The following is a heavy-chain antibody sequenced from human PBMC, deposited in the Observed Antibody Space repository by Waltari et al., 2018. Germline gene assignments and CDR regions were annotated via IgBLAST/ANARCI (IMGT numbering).Heavy chain of an antibody. CDR1: GGSFSGYY. CDR3: ARSSWDGGDYGDLFDP. CDR2: INHSGST. Sequence: QVQLQQWGAGLLKPSETLSLTCAVYGGSFSGYYWSWSRQPPGKGLEGIGEINHSGSTNYNPSLKSRVTISVDTSKNQFSLKLSSVTAADTAVYYCARSSWDGGDYGDLFDPWGQGTLVTVSS. J-gene: IGHJ5*02. V-gene: IGHV4-34*01. D-gene: IGHD4-17*01.